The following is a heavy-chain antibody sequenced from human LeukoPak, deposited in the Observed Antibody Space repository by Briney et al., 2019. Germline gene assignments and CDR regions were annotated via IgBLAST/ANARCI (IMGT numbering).Heavy chain of an antibody. Sequence: GGSLRLSCAASGFTFSSYGMHWVRQAPGKGLEWVAVIWYDGSNKYYADSVKGRFTISRDNSKNTLYLQMNSLRAEDTAVYYCARDPALLWFGELLKYYFDYWGQGTLVTVSS. CDR2: IWYDGSNK. CDR3: ARDPALLWFGELLKYYFDY. J-gene: IGHJ4*02. CDR1: GFTFSSYG. V-gene: IGHV3-33*01. D-gene: IGHD3-10*01.